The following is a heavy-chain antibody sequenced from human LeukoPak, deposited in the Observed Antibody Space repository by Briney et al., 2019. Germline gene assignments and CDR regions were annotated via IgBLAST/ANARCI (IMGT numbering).Heavy chain of an antibody. J-gene: IGHJ4*02. CDR3: ARADYDTSGYYADY. V-gene: IGHV3-64*01. D-gene: IGHD3-22*01. Sequence: GGSLRLSCAASGFTFSTYAMHWVRQAPGKGLEYVSAISSNGGTTYYANSLKGRFTISRDNSKNTLYLQMGSLRAEDMAVYYCARADYDTSGYYADYWGQGTLVTVSS. CDR1: GFTFSTYA. CDR2: ISSNGGTT.